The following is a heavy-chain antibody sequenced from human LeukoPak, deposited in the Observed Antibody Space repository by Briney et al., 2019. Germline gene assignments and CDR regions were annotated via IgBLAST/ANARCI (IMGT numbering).Heavy chain of an antibody. V-gene: IGHV4-31*03. D-gene: IGHD3-22*01. Sequence: KSSETLSLTCTVSGGSISSGGYHWSWIRQHPGKGLEWIGYIYYSGSTYYNPSLKSRVTISVDTSKNQFSLKLSSVTAADTAVYYCARSPYYYDSSGYRFDYWGQGTLVTVSS. CDR3: ARSPYYYDSSGYRFDY. CDR2: IYYSGST. CDR1: GGSISSGGYH. J-gene: IGHJ4*02.